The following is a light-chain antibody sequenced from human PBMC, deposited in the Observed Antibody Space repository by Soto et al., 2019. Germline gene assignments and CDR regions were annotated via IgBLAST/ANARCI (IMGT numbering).Light chain of an antibody. J-gene: IGKJ2*01. Sequence: EIVLTQSPATLSLSPGERATLSCRASQSVSSYLAWYQQKPGQAPRLLIYDASNMATGIPASFSGSGSGTDFTLTISSLEPEDFAVYYCQQRSNWPRYTFGQGTKLEIK. V-gene: IGKV3-11*01. CDR2: DAS. CDR3: QQRSNWPRYT. CDR1: QSVSSY.